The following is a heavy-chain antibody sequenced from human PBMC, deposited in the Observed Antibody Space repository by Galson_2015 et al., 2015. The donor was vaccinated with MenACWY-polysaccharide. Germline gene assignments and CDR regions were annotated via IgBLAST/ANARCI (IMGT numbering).Heavy chain of an antibody. Sequence: DKRYSPSLKSRLTITKDTSKNQVVLTMTNMDPVDTATYYCAHRRSVVPAAIREYNWFDPWGQGTLVTVSS. CDR2: DK. V-gene: IGHV2-5*01. D-gene: IGHD2-2*01. J-gene: IGHJ5*02. CDR3: AHRRSVVPAAIREYNWFDP.